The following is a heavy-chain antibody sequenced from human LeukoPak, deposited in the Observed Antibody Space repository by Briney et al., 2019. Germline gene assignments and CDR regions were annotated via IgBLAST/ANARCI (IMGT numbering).Heavy chain of an antibody. CDR3: ARGIDSPLYCFDY. CDR2: IYHSGST. CDR1: GYSISSGYY. Sequence: PSETLSLTCTVSGYSISSGYYWGWIRQPPGKGLEWIGSIYHSGSTYYNPSLKSRVTISVDTSKNQFSLKLSSVTAADTAVYYCARGIDSPLYCFDYWGQGTLVTASS. V-gene: IGHV4-38-2*02. J-gene: IGHJ4*02.